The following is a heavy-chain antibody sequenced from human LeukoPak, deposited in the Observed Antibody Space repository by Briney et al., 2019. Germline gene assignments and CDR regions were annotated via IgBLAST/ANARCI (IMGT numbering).Heavy chain of an antibody. CDR2: ISYDGSNK. Sequence: GGSLRLSCAASGFTFSSYGMHWVRQAPGKGLEWVAVISYDGSNKYYADSVKGRFTISRDNSRNTLYLQMNSLRAEDTAVYYRAKIMRRITIRDGMDVWGQGTTVTVSS. J-gene: IGHJ6*02. D-gene: IGHD3-3*01. CDR1: GFTFSSYG. CDR3: AKIMRRITIRDGMDV. V-gene: IGHV3-30*18.